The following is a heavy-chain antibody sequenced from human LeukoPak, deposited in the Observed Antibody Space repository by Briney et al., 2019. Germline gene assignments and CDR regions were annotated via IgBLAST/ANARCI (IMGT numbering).Heavy chain of an antibody. CDR1: GGPISSYY. J-gene: IGHJ3*02. CDR3: ATELRNAFDI. D-gene: IGHD1-7*01. CDR2: IYYSGST. Sequence: PSETLSLTCTVSGGPISSYYWSWIRQPPGKGLEWIGYIYYSGSTNYNPSLKSRVTISVDTSKNQFSLKLSSVTAADTAVYYCATELRNAFDIWGQGTMVAVSS. V-gene: IGHV4-59*01.